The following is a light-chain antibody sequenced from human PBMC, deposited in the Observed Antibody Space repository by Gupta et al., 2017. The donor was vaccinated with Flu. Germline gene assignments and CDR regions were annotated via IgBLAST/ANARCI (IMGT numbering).Light chain of an antibody. CDR3: QQSYSTLYT. CDR2: DAS. Sequence: DIQMTQSPSSLSASVGDRVTITCRAGQSISTSLNWYQQKPGKAPNLLIYDASSLQRGVPSRVSGSGSGTDFTLTISSLQPEDFATYYCQQSYSTLYTFGQGTKLEIK. V-gene: IGKV1-39*01. J-gene: IGKJ2*01. CDR1: QSISTS.